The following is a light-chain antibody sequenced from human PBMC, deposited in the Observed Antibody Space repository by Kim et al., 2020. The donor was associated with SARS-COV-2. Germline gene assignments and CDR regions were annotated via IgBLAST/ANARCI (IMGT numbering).Light chain of an antibody. J-gene: IGKJ4*01. CDR3: QQNYGTPRT. V-gene: IGKV1-39*01. CDR2: GAS. CDR1: HTIYRY. Sequence: ASVGDRVTITCPASHTIYRYLNWYQQKPGKAPTLLIYGASTLQPGVPSRFSGSGSGRDFSLTISSLEPEDSATYYCQQNYGTPRTFGGGTKVDIK.